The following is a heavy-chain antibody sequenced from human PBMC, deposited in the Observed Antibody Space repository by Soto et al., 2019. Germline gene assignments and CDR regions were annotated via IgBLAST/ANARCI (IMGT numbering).Heavy chain of an antibody. D-gene: IGHD6-13*01. J-gene: IGHJ6*02. Sequence: ASVKVSCKVSGYTLTELSMHWVRQAPRKGLEWMGGFDPEDGETIYAQKFQGRVTMTEDTSTDTAYMELSSLRSEDTAVYYCATLSTGTAADGKVLFGMDVWGQGTTVTVSS. CDR3: ATLSTGTAADGKVLFGMDV. V-gene: IGHV1-24*01. CDR2: FDPEDGET. CDR1: GYTLTELS.